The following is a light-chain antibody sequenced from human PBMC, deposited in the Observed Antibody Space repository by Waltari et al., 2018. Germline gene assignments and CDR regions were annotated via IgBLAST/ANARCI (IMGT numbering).Light chain of an antibody. V-gene: IGLV2-11*01. CDR1: SSDVGGYNY. CDR3: CSFEGSVYIWV. CDR2: DVS. Sequence: QSALTQPRSVSGSPGQSVTISCTGTSSDVGGYNYVSWYQQHPGKAPKLMIYDVSRGSSGVPDRCSGAKSGNAASLTISGLQTEDEADYCCCSFEGSVYIWVFGGGTKLTVL. J-gene: IGLJ3*02.